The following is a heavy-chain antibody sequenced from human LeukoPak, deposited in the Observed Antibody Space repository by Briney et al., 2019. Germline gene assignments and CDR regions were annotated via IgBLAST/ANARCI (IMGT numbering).Heavy chain of an antibody. J-gene: IGHJ4*02. Sequence: SQTLSLTCAVSGGSISSGGYSWSWIRQPPGKGLEWIGYIYHSGSTYYNPSLKSRVTISVDRSKNQFSLKLSSVTAADTAVYYCARTVVTATRDYWGQGTLVTVSS. V-gene: IGHV4-30-2*01. CDR1: GGSISSGGYS. D-gene: IGHD2-21*02. CDR2: IYHSGST. CDR3: ARTVVTATRDY.